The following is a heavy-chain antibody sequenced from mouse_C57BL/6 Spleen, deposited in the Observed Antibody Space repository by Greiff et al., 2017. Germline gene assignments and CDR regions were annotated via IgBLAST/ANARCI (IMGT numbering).Heavy chain of an antibody. D-gene: IGHD1-1*01. CDR3: SYYGSSYWYFDV. J-gene: IGHJ1*03. CDR2: IYPGDGDT. CDR1: GYAFSSYW. V-gene: IGHV1-82*01. Sequence: VQLQQSGPELVKPGASVKISCKASGYAFSSYWMNWVKQRPGKGLEWIGRIYPGDGDTNYNGKFKGKATLTADKSSSTAYMQLSSLKSEDSAVXFCSYYGSSYWYFDVWGTGTTVTVSS.